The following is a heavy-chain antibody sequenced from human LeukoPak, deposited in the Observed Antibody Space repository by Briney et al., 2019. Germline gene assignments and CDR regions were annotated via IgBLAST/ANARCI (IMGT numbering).Heavy chain of an antibody. CDR2: ISYDGSNK. CDR3: AKVTSWGSGSYGGFDY. Sequence: GRSLRPSCAASGFTFSSYGMHWVRQAPGKGLEWVAVISYDGSNKYYADSVKGRLTISRDNSKNTLYLQMNSLRAEDTAVYYCAKVTSWGSGSYGGFDYWGQGTLVTVSS. J-gene: IGHJ4*02. D-gene: IGHD3-10*01. V-gene: IGHV3-30*18. CDR1: GFTFSSYG.